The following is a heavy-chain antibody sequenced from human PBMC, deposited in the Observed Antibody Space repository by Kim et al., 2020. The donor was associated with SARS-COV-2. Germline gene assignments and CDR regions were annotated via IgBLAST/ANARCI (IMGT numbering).Heavy chain of an antibody. J-gene: IGHJ4*02. CDR1: GFTFSSYG. CDR2: IWYDGSNK. D-gene: IGHD3-22*01. Sequence: GGSLRLSCAASGFTFSSYGMHWVRQAPGKGLEWVAVIWYDGSNKYYADSVKGRFTISRDNSKNTLYLQMNSLRAEDTAVYYCARDRRGGYYYVEAFDYWGQGTLVTVSS. V-gene: IGHV3-33*01. CDR3: ARDRRGGYYYVEAFDY.